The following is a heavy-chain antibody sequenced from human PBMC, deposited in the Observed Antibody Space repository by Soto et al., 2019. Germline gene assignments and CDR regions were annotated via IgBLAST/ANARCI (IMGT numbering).Heavy chain of an antibody. CDR3: AKDTIVVVPAAMDDAFDI. Sequence: GESLKISCAASGFTFSSYAMSWVRQAPGKGLEWVSAISGSGGSTYYADSVKGRFTISRDNSKNTLYLQMNSLRAEDTAVYYCAKDTIVVVPAAMDDAFDIWGQGTMVTVSS. J-gene: IGHJ3*02. D-gene: IGHD2-2*01. CDR1: GFTFSSYA. CDR2: ISGSGGST. V-gene: IGHV3-23*01.